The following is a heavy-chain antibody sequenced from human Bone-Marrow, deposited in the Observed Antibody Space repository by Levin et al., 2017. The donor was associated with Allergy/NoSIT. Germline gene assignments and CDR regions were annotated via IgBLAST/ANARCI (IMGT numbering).Heavy chain of an antibody. V-gene: IGHV3-43*01. D-gene: IGHD6-19*01. CDR2: ISWDASTT. J-gene: IGHJ4*02. CDR1: GFTFNDYT. CDR3: AKDLSPRIAVTGNIEY. Sequence: GGSLRLSCAASGFTFNDYTMHWVRQAPQRGLEWVSRISWDASTTYYADSVRGRFTISRDNSKNALYLQMNSLTTEDTALYYCAKDLSPRIAVTGNIEYWGQGNLVTVSS.